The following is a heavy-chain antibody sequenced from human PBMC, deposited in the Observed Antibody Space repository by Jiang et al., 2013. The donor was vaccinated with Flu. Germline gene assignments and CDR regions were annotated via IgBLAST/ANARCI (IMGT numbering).Heavy chain of an antibody. D-gene: IGHD2-15*01. J-gene: IGHJ3*02. Sequence: SGAEVKKPGASVKVSCKASGYTFTSYGISWVRQAPGQGLEWMGWISAYNGNTNYAQKLQGRVTMTTDTSTSTAYMELRSLRSDDTAVYYCAKGYCSGGSCYSVAFDIWGQGTMVTVSS. CDR2: ISAYNGNT. CDR1: GYTFTSYG. V-gene: IGHV1-18*01. CDR3: AKGYCSGGSCYSVAFDI.